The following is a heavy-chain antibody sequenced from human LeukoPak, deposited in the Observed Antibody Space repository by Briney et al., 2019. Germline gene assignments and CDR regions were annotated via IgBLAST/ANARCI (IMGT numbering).Heavy chain of an antibody. Sequence: ASLKVSCKASGGTFTSYAISWVRQAPGQGLEWMGRIIPILGIANYAQKFQGRVTITADKSKSTAYMELSSLRSEDTAVYYCARDFAAHGFDYWGQGTLVTVSS. CDR1: GGTFTSYA. CDR2: IIPILGIA. D-gene: IGHD2-15*01. J-gene: IGHJ4*02. CDR3: ARDFAAHGFDY. V-gene: IGHV1-69*04.